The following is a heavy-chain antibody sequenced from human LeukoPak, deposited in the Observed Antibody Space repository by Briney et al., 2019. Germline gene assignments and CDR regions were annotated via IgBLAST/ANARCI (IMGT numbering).Heavy chain of an antibody. V-gene: IGHV1-2*02. CDR3: ARGGPYCGSDCYSDY. Sequence: AAVKVSCKASGYTFTGYYMHWVRQAPGQGLEWMGWINPNSGDTNYAQKFQGRVTMTRDTSISTAYMELSRLISGDTAVYYCARGGPYCGSDCYSDYWGQGTLVTVSS. CDR1: GYTFTGYY. CDR2: INPNSGDT. D-gene: IGHD2-21*02. J-gene: IGHJ4*02.